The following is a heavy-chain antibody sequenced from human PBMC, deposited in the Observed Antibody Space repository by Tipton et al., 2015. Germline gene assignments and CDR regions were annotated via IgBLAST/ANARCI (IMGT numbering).Heavy chain of an antibody. Sequence: SLRLSCAASGFTFSSYSMNWVRQAPGKGLEWVSEIRGGGGLSFYADSVRGRFTTSRDNSKNTVFWQLDSLRADGTAIYHCVRSTKSPLDYWGQGTLVTVSS. J-gene: IGHJ4*02. CDR3: VRSTKSPLDY. D-gene: IGHD2-2*01. CDR2: IRGGGGLS. V-gene: IGHV3-23*01. CDR1: GFTFSSYS.